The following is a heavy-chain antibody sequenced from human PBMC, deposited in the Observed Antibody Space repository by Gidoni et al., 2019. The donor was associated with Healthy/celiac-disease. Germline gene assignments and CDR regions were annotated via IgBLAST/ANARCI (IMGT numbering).Heavy chain of an antibody. V-gene: IGHV1-69*01. CDR2: ISPIFGKA. D-gene: IGHD3-3*01. CDR3: APDLVNAFWSGRNDY. J-gene: IGHJ4*02. CDR1: GGTFSSYA. Sequence: QAPLVQSGAEVKKPGSSVKVSCKAAGGTFSSYAISCVRQAPGQVLEWMGGISPIFGKANYAQKFQGRVTITADESTSTSYLELSSLRSADTAVYYCAPDLVNAFWSGRNDYWGQGTLVTVSS.